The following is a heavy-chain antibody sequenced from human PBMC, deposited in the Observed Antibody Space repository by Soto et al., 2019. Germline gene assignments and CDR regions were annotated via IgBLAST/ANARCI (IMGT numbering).Heavy chain of an antibody. CDR1: GYTFTSYS. CDR3: ARANFGVVIGFDY. CDR2: INAGNGNT. J-gene: IGHJ4*02. D-gene: IGHD3-3*01. V-gene: IGHV1-3*01. Sequence: ASVKVSCKASGYTFTSYSMHWVRQAPGQRLEWMGWINAGNGNTKYSQKFQGRVTITRDTSASTAYMELSSLRSEDTAVYYCARANFGVVIGFDYWGQGTLVTVSS.